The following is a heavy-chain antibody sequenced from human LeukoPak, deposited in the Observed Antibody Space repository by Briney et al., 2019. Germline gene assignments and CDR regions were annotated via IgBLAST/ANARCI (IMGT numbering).Heavy chain of an antibody. CDR3: ARDKQHSYGRYFDH. V-gene: IGHV4-59*01. J-gene: IGHJ4*02. Sequence: SETVSLTCSVSGDSISTYHWNWIRKPPGKGLEWIGYMQSTGNSKYNPSLRSRVNMSVDTSKNQAALILSSVTAADTAVYYCARDKQHSYGRYFDHWGQGALVTVSS. CDR2: MQSTGNS. CDR1: GDSISTYH. D-gene: IGHD3-16*01.